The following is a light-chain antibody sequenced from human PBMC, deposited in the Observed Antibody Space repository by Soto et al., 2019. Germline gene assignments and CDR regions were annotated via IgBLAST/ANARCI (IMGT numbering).Light chain of an antibody. CDR1: QDISSW. CDR3: QQYNNWYT. Sequence: DIQMTQSPSSVSASVGDRVTITCRASQDISSWVAWYQQKPGKAPKLLISAASSLQSGVPRRFSGSGSGTEFTLTISSLQSEDFAVYYCQQYNNWYTFGQGTKVDIK. CDR2: AAS. J-gene: IGKJ2*01. V-gene: IGKV1-12*01.